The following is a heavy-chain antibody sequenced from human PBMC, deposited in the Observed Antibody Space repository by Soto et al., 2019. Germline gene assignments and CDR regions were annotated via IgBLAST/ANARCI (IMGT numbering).Heavy chain of an antibody. Sequence: QVQLVESGGGVVQPGRSLRLSCAASGFTFSSYGMHWVRQAPGKGLEWVAVISYDGSNKYYADSVKGRFTISRDNSKNTXYXXMNSLRAEDTAVYYCAKYPDICSGGSCYSGPYFDLWGRGTLVTVSS. V-gene: IGHV3-30*18. J-gene: IGHJ2*01. CDR3: AKYPDICSGGSCYSGPYFDL. CDR1: GFTFSSYG. CDR2: ISYDGSNK. D-gene: IGHD2-15*01.